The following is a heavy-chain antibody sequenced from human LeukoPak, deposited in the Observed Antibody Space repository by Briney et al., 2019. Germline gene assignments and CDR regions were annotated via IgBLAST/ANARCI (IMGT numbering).Heavy chain of an antibody. CDR3: ASGSXAADY. CDR1: GYSISSGYY. J-gene: IGHJ4*02. D-gene: IGHD6-25*01. V-gene: IGHV4-38-2*02. CDR2: GHHSGST. Sequence: KPSETLSLTCTVSGYSISSGYYWGWIRQPPGKGLEWIGSGHHSGSTYYNASLKSRVTISLDTSKNQVSLKLRSVTVADTAVYYCASGSXAADYWGQGTLVTVSS.